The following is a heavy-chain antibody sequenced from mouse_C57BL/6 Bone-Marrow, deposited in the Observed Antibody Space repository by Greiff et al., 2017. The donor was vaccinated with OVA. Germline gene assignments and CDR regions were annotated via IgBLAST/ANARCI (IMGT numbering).Heavy chain of an antibody. J-gene: IGHJ2*01. D-gene: IGHD1-1*01. V-gene: IGHV1-82*01. CDR2: IYPGDGDT. CDR3: ARELFTTVGYVDY. Sequence: QVHVKQPGPELVKPGASVKISCKASGYAFSSSWMHWVKQRPGQGLEWIGRIYPGDGDTNYNGKFKGKATLTADKSSSTAYMQLRSLTSEDSAVYASARELFTTVGYVDYWDRGTTLTVTS. CDR1: GYAFSSSW.